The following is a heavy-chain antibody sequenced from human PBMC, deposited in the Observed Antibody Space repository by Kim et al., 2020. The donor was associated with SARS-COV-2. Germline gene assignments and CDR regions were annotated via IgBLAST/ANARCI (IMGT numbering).Heavy chain of an antibody. CDR2: ISPHNGNT. V-gene: IGHV1-18*01. CDR3: ARGSSGSYYYYYMDV. D-gene: IGHD6-19*01. CDR1: GYSFITYG. Sequence: ASVKVCKASGYSFITYGITWVRQAPGQGLEWMGWISPHNGNTNYAQKFQGRVSLTTDTSTSTAYMELRSLRSDDTAVYYCARGSSGSYYYYYMDVWGKGTTVIVSS. J-gene: IGHJ6*03.